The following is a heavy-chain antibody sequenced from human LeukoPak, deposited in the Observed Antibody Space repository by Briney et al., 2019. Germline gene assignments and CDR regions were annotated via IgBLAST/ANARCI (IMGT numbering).Heavy chain of an antibody. CDR1: GFIFSDHY. J-gene: IGHJ4*02. CDR3: AKERGDYGGNGCFDY. V-gene: IGHV3-72*01. Sequence: GGSLRLSCAASGFIFSDHYMDWVRQAPGKGLEWVGRTKNKVNSYATIYAASVEGRFSISRDDSKNSLYLQMNSLKTEDTAVYYCAKERGDYGGNGCFDYWGQGTLVTVSS. D-gene: IGHD4-23*01. CDR2: TKNKVNSYAT.